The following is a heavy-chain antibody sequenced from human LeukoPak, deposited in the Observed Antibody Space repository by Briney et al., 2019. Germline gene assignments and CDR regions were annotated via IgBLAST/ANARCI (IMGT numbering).Heavy chain of an antibody. V-gene: IGHV4-59*08. J-gene: IGHJ3*02. Sequence: PGGSLRLSCAASGFSVSNNYMSWVRQAPGKGLEWIGYIYYSGSTNYNPSLKSRVTISVDTSKNQFSLKLSSVTAADTAVYYCAAYYDDSSGYYYEDAFDIWGQGTMVTVSS. D-gene: IGHD3-22*01. CDR1: GFSVSNNY. CDR2: IYYSGST. CDR3: AAYYDDSSGYYYEDAFDI.